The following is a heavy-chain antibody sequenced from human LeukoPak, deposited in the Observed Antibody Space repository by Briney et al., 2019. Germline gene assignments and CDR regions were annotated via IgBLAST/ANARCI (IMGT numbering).Heavy chain of an antibody. CDR3: ARDNGRNGFDI. CDR1: GFTFSSFA. J-gene: IGHJ3*02. Sequence: GRSLRLSCVASGFTFSSFAMHWVRQAPGKGLVWVSRISSDGSRMTYVDSVKGRFTISRDNAKKTLDLQMNSLRVEDTAVYFCARDNGRNGFDIWGQGTMVTVSS. CDR2: ISSDGSRM. V-gene: IGHV3-74*01.